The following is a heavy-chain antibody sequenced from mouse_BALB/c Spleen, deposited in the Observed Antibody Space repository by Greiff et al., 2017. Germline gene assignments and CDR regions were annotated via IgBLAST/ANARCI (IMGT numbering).Heavy chain of an antibody. CDR3: ARDDYYGSSYNFDY. J-gene: IGHJ2*01. CDR1: GFNIKDTY. Sequence: VQLQQSGAELVKPGASVKLSCTASGFNIKDTYMHWVKQRPEQGLEWIGRIDSANGNTKYDPKFQGKATITADTSSNTAYLQLSSLTSEDTAVYYCARDDYYGSSYNFDYWGQGTTLTVSS. V-gene: IGHV14-3*02. CDR2: IDSANGNT. D-gene: IGHD1-1*01.